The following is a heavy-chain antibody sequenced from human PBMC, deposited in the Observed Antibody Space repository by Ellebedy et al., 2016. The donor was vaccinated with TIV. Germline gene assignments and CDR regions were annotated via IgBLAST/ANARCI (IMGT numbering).Heavy chain of an antibody. Sequence: GESLKISCAASGFTFSTYAMSWVRQAPGKGLEWVSSISSSSSYIYYADSVKGRFTISRDNAKNSLYLKMNSLRAEDTAVYSCASGYDFWSGYMAAGFDPWGQGTLVTVSS. J-gene: IGHJ5*02. V-gene: IGHV3-21*01. CDR2: ISSSSSYI. CDR3: ASGYDFWSGYMAAGFDP. CDR1: GFTFSTYA. D-gene: IGHD3-3*01.